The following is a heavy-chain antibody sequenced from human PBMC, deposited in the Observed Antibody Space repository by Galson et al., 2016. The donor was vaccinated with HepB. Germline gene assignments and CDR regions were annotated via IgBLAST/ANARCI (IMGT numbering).Heavy chain of an antibody. V-gene: IGHV3-23*01. Sequence: SLRLSCAASGFTFRTYTMSWVRQAPGKGLEWVSGISGGGGSTYYADSVKGRLTISRDNPKNMVYLQIHSLRVEDTAVYFCWKDRYCGGGACSWSYFDLWGPGIQVTVCS. CDR3: WKDRYCGGGACSWSYFDL. J-gene: IGHJ4*02. CDR1: GFTFRTYT. CDR2: ISGGGGST. D-gene: IGHD2-15*01.